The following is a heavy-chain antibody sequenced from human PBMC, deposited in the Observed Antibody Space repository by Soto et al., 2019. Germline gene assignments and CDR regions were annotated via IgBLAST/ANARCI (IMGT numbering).Heavy chain of an antibody. CDR1: GFTFINAW. J-gene: IGHJ4*02. V-gene: IGHV3-15*01. Sequence: WGSLTLSCTASGFTFINAWIIFFRHSPCKWLEWVVRIKSKTDGGTTDYAAPVKGRFTISRDDSKNTLYLQMNSLKTEDTAVYYCTTDPQLGLLRTDYWGQGTLVTVSS. CDR3: TTDPQLGLLRTDY. CDR2: IKSKTDGGTT. D-gene: IGHD6-6*01.